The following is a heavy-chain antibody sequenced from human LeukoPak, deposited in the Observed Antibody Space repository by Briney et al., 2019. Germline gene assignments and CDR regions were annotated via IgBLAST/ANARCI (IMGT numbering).Heavy chain of an antibody. J-gene: IGHJ4*02. Sequence: GGSLRLSCAASGFIFRSYTMHWVRQAPGKGLEWVTAISYDGSTKFYAYSVKGRFTISRDKTKNTLYLQMNNLRAEDTAVYYCVSFYETYWGRGTLVTVSS. CDR3: VSFYETY. V-gene: IGHV3-30*04. CDR1: GFIFRSYT. D-gene: IGHD2/OR15-2a*01. CDR2: ISYDGSTK.